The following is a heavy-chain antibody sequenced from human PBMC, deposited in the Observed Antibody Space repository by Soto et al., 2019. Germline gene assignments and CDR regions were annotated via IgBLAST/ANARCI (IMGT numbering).Heavy chain of an antibody. CDR3: ARGNQYYYGSGSYYNNWFDP. D-gene: IGHD3-10*01. CDR1: GGSFSGYY. V-gene: IGHV4-34*01. CDR2: INHSGST. J-gene: IGHJ5*02. Sequence: TLSLTCAFYGGSFSGYYWSWIRQPPGKGLEWIGEINHSGSTNYNPSLKSRVTISVDTSKNQFSLKLSSVTAADTAVYYCARGNQYYYGSGSYYNNWFDPWGQGTLVTVSS.